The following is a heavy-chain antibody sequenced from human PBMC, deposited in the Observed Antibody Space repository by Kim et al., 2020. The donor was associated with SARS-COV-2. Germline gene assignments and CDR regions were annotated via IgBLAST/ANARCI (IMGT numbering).Heavy chain of an antibody. J-gene: IGHJ4*02. D-gene: IGHD1-20*01. CDR2: INHSGST. V-gene: IGHV4-34*01. CDR3: ARGYIYFDY. CDR1: GGSFSGYY. Sequence: SETLSLTCAVYGGSFSGYYWSWIRQPPGKGLEWIGEINHSGSTNYNPSLKSRVTISVDTSKNQFSLKLSSVTAADTAVYYCARGYIYFDYWGQGTLVTVSS.